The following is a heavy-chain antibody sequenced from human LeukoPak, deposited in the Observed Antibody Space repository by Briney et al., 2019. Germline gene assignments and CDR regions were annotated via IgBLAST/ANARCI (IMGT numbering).Heavy chain of an antibody. CDR3: AGAAAGYYYYYGMDV. CDR1: GFSFRNYG. D-gene: IGHD6-13*01. Sequence: GWSLRLSCAASGFSFRNYGMHWVRQAPGKGLEWVSSISSRSSYIYYADSVKGRFTISRDNAKNSLYLQMNSLRAEDTAVYYCAGAAAGYYYYYGMDVWGQGTTVTVSS. J-gene: IGHJ6*02. V-gene: IGHV3-21*01. CDR2: ISSRSSYI.